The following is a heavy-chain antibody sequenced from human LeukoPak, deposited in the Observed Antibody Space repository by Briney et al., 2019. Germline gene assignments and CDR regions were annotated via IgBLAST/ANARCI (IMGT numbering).Heavy chain of an antibody. CDR2: ISSSSSTI. Sequence: PGGSLRLSCAASGFTFSSYSMNWVRQAPGKGLEWVSYISSSSSTIYYADSVKGRFTISRDNAKNSLYLQMNSLRAEDTAVYYCARVNTIFGVDHDAFDIWGQGTMVTVSS. CDR3: ARVNTIFGVDHDAFDI. V-gene: IGHV3-48*04. CDR1: GFTFSSYS. D-gene: IGHD3-3*01. J-gene: IGHJ3*02.